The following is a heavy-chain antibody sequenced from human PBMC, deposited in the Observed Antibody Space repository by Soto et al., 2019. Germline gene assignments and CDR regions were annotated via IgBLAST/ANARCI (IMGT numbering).Heavy chain of an antibody. CDR1: GGSISSGDYY. J-gene: IGHJ5*02. V-gene: IGHV4-30-4*01. CDR2: ISYSGTT. Sequence: PSETLSLTCTVSGGSISSGDYYWSWIRQHPGKGLEWIGFISYSGTTSYSPSLKSRVAISLDTSKNQFSLSLSSVTDADTAVYYCARGRGYSYGLDPWGQGTLVTVSS. D-gene: IGHD5-18*01. CDR3: ARGRGYSYGLDP.